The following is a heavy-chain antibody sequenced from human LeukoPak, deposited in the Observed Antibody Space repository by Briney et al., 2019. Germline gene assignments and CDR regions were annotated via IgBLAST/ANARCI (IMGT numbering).Heavy chain of an antibody. Sequence: GGSLRLSCAASGSTFSTSWMSWVRQAPGKGLEWVANIFQDGNEKYYVDSVKGRLTISRDNAKNSLYLQMNSLRVEDTAVYYCARTIVEVRAASDVFDIWGQGTMVTVSS. D-gene: IGHD2-2*01. CDR2: IFQDGNEK. CDR1: GSTFSTSW. V-gene: IGHV3-7*01. J-gene: IGHJ3*02. CDR3: ARTIVEVRAASDVFDI.